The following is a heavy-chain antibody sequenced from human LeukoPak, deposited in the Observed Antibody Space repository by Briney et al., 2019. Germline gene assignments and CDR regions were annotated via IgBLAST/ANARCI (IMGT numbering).Heavy chain of an antibody. CDR1: GFTFSSYS. D-gene: IGHD5-12*01. CDR3: ARGAHFSGYEYNNWFDP. V-gene: IGHV3-21*01. Sequence: GGSLRLSCAASGFTFSSYSMNWVRQAPGKGLEWVSSISSSSSYIYYADSVKGRFTISRDNAKNPLYLQMNSLRAEDTAVYYCARGAHFSGYEYNNWFDPWGQGTLVTVSS. J-gene: IGHJ5*02. CDR2: ISSSSSYI.